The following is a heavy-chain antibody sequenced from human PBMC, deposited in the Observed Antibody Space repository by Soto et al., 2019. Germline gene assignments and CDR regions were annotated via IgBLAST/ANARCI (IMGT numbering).Heavy chain of an antibody. Sequence: PGGSLRLSCAASGFNASNNYMTWFRQAPGKGLEWVSIIYTGGSTYYGESVKGRSTISRDSSKNTVFLQVNSLRGEDTAVYYCARATRYFGSFDAWGQGTLVTVSS. J-gene: IGHJ4*02. CDR1: GFNASNNY. D-gene: IGHD1-1*01. CDR3: ARATRYFGSFDA. V-gene: IGHV3-53*01. CDR2: IYTGGST.